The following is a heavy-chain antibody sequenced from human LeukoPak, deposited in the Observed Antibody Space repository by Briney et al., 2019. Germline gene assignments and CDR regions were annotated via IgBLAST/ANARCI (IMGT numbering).Heavy chain of an antibody. CDR2: IYHSGST. J-gene: IGHJ4*02. CDR3: ARDNTMTDSFDY. CDR1: GGSISSSNW. D-gene: IGHD3-22*01. Sequence: SQTLSLTCAVSGGSISSSNWWSGVRQPPGKGLEGIGEIYHSGSTNYNPSLESRVTISADNTKYQFSLKLSSVTAADTAVYYCARDNTMTDSFDYWGQGTLVTVSS. V-gene: IGHV4-4*02.